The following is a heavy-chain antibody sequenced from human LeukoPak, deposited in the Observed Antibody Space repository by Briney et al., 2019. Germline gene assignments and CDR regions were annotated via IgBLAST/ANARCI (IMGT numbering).Heavy chain of an antibody. J-gene: IGHJ6*02. CDR1: GFTFTRFN. V-gene: IGHV3-21*06. CDR3: ARPFYYDSNGGEGMDV. D-gene: IGHD3-22*01. Sequence: GGSLRLSCAASGFTFTRFNMNWVRQAPGKGLELVSSITTSGTYIYYADSVKGRFTISRDNAKNSLYLQMISLRAEDTAGYYCARPFYYDSNGGEGMDVWGQGTTVTVSS. CDR2: ITTSGTYI.